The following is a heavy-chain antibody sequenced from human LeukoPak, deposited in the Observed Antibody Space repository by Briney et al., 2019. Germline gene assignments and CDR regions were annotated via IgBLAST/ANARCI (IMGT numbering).Heavy chain of an antibody. CDR1: GGSFSGYY. Sequence: SSETLSLTCAVYGGSFSGYYWSWIRQPPGKGLEWIGEINHSGSTNYNPSLKSRVTISVDTSKNQFSLELSSVTAADTAVYYCARGLVATYYDFWSGYTKRWFDPWGQGTLVTVSS. D-gene: IGHD3-3*01. CDR3: ARGLVATYYDFWSGYTKRWFDP. V-gene: IGHV4-34*01. CDR2: INHSGST. J-gene: IGHJ5*02.